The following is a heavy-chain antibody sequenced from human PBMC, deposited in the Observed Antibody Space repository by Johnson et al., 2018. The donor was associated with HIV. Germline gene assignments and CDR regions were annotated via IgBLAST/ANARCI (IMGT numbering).Heavy chain of an antibody. V-gene: IGHV3-48*03. CDR1: GFTFDDYA. D-gene: IGHD6-6*01. Sequence: VQLVESGGGLVQPGRSLRLSCAASGFTFDDYAMHWVRQAPGKGLEWVSYISSSGSTIYYAASVKGRFTISRDNAKNTLYLQMNSLRAEDTAVYYCANSYSSSSGNNDYAFDIWGQGTMVTVSS. CDR3: ANSYSSSSGNNDYAFDI. CDR2: ISSSGSTI. J-gene: IGHJ3*02.